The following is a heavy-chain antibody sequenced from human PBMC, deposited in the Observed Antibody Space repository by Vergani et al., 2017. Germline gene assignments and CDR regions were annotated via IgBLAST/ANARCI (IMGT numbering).Heavy chain of an antibody. CDR3: ARDLGYCTNGVCLYYMDV. CDR2: IIPIFGTA. D-gene: IGHD2-8*01. CDR1: GGTFSSYA. J-gene: IGHJ6*03. V-gene: IGHV1-69*12. Sequence: QVQLVQSGAEVKKPGSSVKVSCKASGGTFSSYAISWVRQAPGQGLEWMGGIIPIFGTANYAQKFQGRVTITADESTNTAYMELSSLRSEDTAVYYCARDLGYCTNGVCLYYMDVWGKGTTVTVSS.